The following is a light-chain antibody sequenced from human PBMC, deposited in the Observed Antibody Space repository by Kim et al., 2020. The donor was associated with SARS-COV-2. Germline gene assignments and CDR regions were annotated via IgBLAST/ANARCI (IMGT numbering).Light chain of an antibody. Sequence: GQVFTSSCSGSSSTIGNNYAPWYQQLPGTAPKLVIYDRNSRPSGIPDRFSGSKSGTSATLGIAGLQTGDEADYYCGTWDSSLSAYVFGPGTQLTVL. CDR3: GTWDSSLSAYV. J-gene: IGLJ1*01. V-gene: IGLV1-51*01. CDR1: SSTIGNNY. CDR2: DRN.